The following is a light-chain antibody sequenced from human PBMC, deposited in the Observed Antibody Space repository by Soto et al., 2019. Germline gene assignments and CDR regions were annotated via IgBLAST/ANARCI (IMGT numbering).Light chain of an antibody. V-gene: IGKV1-17*01. J-gene: IGKJ2*01. CDR1: HGIRND. Sequence: DIQMTQSPSSLSASVGDRVTITCRASHGIRNDLGWYQLKPGKAPKRLSYAASSFQSGVPSSFSGSGSETEFSLTISSLQPEDFATYYCLQHNSYPYTVGQGTKLEIK. CDR3: LQHNSYPYT. CDR2: AAS.